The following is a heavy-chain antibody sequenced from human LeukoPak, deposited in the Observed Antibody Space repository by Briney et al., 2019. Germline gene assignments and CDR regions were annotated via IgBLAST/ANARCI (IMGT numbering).Heavy chain of an antibody. J-gene: IGHJ4*02. CDR3: ARLRIAVAGTTGDY. V-gene: IGHV3-48*01. CDR1: GFTFSSYS. D-gene: IGHD6-19*01. Sequence: GGSLRLSCAASGFTFSSYSMNWVRQAPGKGLEWVSYISSSSSTIYYADSVKGRITISRDNAKNSLYLQMNTLRAEDTAVYYCARLRIAVAGTTGDYWGQGTLVTVSS. CDR2: ISSSSSTI.